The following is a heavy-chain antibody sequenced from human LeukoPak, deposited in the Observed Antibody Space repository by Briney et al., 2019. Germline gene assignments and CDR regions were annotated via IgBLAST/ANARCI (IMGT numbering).Heavy chain of an antibody. J-gene: IGHJ4*02. CDR1: GYTFTSYG. Sequence: ASVKVSCTASGYTFTSYGISWVRQAPGQGLEWMVWISAYNGNTNYAQKLQGRVTMTTDTSTSTAYMELRSLRSDDTAVYYCARSPNSLNYYDSSGYSYYFDYWGQGTLVTVSS. CDR3: ARSPNSLNYYDSSGYSYYFDY. CDR2: ISAYNGNT. V-gene: IGHV1-18*01. D-gene: IGHD3-22*01.